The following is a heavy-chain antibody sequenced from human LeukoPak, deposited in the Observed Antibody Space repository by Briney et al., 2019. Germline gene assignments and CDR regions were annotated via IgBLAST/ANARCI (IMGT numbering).Heavy chain of an antibody. CDR3: AKGDCSTTSCYFDP. D-gene: IGHD2-2*01. V-gene: IGHV3-30*18. CDR1: GFSFTDYP. CDR2: MSYDGSDK. J-gene: IGHJ5*02. Sequence: PGGSLRLSCATSGFSFTDYPMNWVRQAPGKGLEWVAVMSYDGSDKYYADSVKGRFTISRDNSKNTLYLQMNSLRAEDTAVYYCAKGDCSTTSCYFDPWGQGTLVTVSS.